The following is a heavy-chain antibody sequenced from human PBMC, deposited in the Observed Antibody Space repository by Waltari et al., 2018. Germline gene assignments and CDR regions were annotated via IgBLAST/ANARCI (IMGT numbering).Heavy chain of an antibody. CDR2: INPNWGCT. CDR1: GYTFTGYY. CDR3: ARGGSYIEYLQH. J-gene: IGHJ1*01. Sequence: QVQLVQSGAEVKKPGASVKVSCKTSGYTFTGYYMHWVRRAPGQGLEWRGWINPNWGCTNYAQKFQGRVTLTRDTSISTVYMELSRLRSDDTAIYYCARGGSYIEYLQHWGQGTLVTVSS. D-gene: IGHD1-26*01. V-gene: IGHV1-2*02.